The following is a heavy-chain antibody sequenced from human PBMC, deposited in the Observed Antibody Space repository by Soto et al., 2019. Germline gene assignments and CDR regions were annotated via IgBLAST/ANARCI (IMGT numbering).Heavy chain of an antibody. D-gene: IGHD3-3*01. Sequence: GASVKVSCKASGYTFTSYYMHWVRQAPGQGLEWMGIINPSGGSTSYAQKFQGRVTMTRDTSTSTVYMELSSLRSEDTAVYYCARDPGTVPDYDFWSGPDYGMEVWGQGTTVTVSS. CDR3: ARDPGTVPDYDFWSGPDYGMEV. V-gene: IGHV1-46*01. CDR2: INPSGGST. CDR1: GYTFTSYY. J-gene: IGHJ6*02.